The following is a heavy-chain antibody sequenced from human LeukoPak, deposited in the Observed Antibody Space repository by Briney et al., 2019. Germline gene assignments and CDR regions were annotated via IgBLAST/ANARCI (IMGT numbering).Heavy chain of an antibody. CDR3: ARDVVYYDSSGYLDY. D-gene: IGHD3-22*01. CDR1: GFTFSTCS. V-gene: IGHV3-48*02. Sequence: PGGSLRLSCAASGFTFSTCSMHWVRQAPGKGLEWVSYISGSDTTIHYADSVKGRFTISRDRAKNSLYLQMNSLRDEDTAVYYCARDVVYYDSSGYLDYWGQGTLVTVSS. CDR2: ISGSDTTI. J-gene: IGHJ4*02.